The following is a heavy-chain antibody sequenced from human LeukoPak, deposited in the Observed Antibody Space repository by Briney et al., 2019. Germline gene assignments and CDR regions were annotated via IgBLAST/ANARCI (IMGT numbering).Heavy chain of an antibody. CDR1: GGSISSYY. CDR2: IYYSGST. V-gene: IGHV4-59*01. CDR3: ARTASGRFHMDV. J-gene: IGHJ6*02. Sequence: SETLSLTCTVSGGSISSYYWSWIRQPPGKGLEWIGYIYYSGSTNYNPSLKSRVNISVDTSKNQFSLKLSSVTAADTAVYYCARTASGRFHMDVWGQGTTVTVSS. D-gene: IGHD3-10*01.